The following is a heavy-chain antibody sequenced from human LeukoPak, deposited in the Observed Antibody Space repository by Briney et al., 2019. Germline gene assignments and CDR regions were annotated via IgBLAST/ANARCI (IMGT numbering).Heavy chain of an antibody. Sequence: GGSLRLSCAASGFTFSRYWMHWVRQAPGKGLVWVSRIYTDGSTTSYAHSVKGRFTISTDSAKNTLYLQMNSLRAEDTAEYYCTRGRYYEMDVWGQGTTVTVSS. J-gene: IGHJ6*02. CDR3: TRGRYYEMDV. CDR2: IYTDGSTT. CDR1: GFTFSRYW. V-gene: IGHV3-74*01.